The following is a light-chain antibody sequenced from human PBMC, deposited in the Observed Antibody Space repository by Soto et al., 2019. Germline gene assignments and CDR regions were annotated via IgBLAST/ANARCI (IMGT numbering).Light chain of an antibody. CDR1: QSISSNY. CDR2: GAS. J-gene: IGKJ1*01. CDR3: QQYHNSPRT. V-gene: IGKV3-20*01. Sequence: IVLTQCPXTLALSHTERATLPCRASQSISSNYLSSYQQKPGQAPRLLIYGASNRAAGIPDRFSGSGSETDFTLTISRLEPEDFAVYSCQQYHNSPRTFGQGTKVDIK.